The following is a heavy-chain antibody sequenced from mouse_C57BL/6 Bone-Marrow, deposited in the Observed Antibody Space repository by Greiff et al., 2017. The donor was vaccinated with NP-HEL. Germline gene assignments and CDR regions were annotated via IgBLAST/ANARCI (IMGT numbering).Heavy chain of an antibody. J-gene: IGHJ2*01. D-gene: IGHD2-10*01. CDR2: ISDGGSYT. CDR1: GFTFSSYA. CDR3: ARDQGLLSFDY. Sequence: EVKVEESGGGLVKPGGSLKLSCAASGFTFSSYAMSWVRQTPEKRLEWVATISDGGSYTYYPDNVKGRFTISRDNAKNNLYLQMSHLKSEDTAMYYCARDQGLLSFDYWGQGTTLTVSS. V-gene: IGHV5-4*01.